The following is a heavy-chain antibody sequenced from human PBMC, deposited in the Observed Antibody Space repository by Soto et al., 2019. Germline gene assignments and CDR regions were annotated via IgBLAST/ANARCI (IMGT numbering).Heavy chain of an antibody. D-gene: IGHD1-26*01. Sequence: EVQLVESGGGLVQPGGSQRLSCAASGFTFSDHYMDWVRQAPGKGLEWVGRIRNKANSYTTDYAASVKGRFTISRDDSKDSLYLQMNSLKPDDTAIYYCARDSGKGAYFDYWGHGTLATSPQ. V-gene: IGHV3-72*01. J-gene: IGHJ4*01. CDR3: ARDSGKGAYFDY. CDR2: IRNKANSYTT. CDR1: GFTFSDHY.